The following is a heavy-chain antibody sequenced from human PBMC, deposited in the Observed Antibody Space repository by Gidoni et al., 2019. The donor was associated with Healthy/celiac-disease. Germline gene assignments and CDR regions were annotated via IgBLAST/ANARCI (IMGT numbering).Heavy chain of an antibody. CDR2: IYSGGST. D-gene: IGHD1-7*01. Sequence: EVQLVESGGGLIQPGGSLRLSCAASGFTVSSSYMSWVRQAPGKGLEWVSVIYSGGSTYYADSVKGRFTISRDNSKNTLYLQMNSLRAEDTAVYYCARGGPELRGYYFDYWGQGTLVTVSS. CDR3: ARGGPELRGYYFDY. J-gene: IGHJ4*02. CDR1: GFTVSSSY. V-gene: IGHV3-53*01.